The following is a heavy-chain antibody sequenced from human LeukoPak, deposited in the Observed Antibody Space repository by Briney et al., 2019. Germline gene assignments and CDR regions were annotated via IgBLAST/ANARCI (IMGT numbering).Heavy chain of an antibody. Sequence: GGALRLSCAASGFSFSTYTMNWVRQAPGKGLDWVSYISSSSSTIYYADSVKGRFTISRDNANNSLYLQMNSLRDEDTAVYYCARARRYRSSWYHDYWGQGSLVTVSS. CDR1: GFSFSTYT. CDR3: ARARRYRSSWYHDY. J-gene: IGHJ4*02. D-gene: IGHD6-13*01. V-gene: IGHV3-48*02. CDR2: ISSSSSTI.